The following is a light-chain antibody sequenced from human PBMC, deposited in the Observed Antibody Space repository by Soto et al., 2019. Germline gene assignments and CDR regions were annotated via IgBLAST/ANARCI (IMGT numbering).Light chain of an antibody. J-gene: IGKJ5*01. CDR1: QIIRTY. CDR2: TAS. CDR3: QQSYSTFMYT. Sequence: DIQMTQSPSSLSASVGDRVTITCRSSQIIRTYLNWYQQKPGKAPKLLIYTASTLQSGVPSRFSGSGSGADFTLTISSLQPEDFATYYCQQSYSTFMYTFGQGTRLEIK. V-gene: IGKV1-39*01.